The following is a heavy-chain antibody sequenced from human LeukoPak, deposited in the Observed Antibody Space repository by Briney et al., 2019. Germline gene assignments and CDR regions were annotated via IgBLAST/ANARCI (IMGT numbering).Heavy chain of an antibody. CDR1: VFIFSGYG. D-gene: IGHD2-21*02. Sequence: GRSLRLSCAASVFIFSGYGMHWVRQAPGKGLEWVAVISYDGSNKYYADSVKGRFTISRDNSENTLYLQMNSLRAEGTAVYYCARGHTDCGGDCYTGDALDFWGQGTLVTVSS. J-gene: IGHJ4*02. V-gene: IGHV3-30*03. CDR3: ARGHTDCGGDCYTGDALDF. CDR2: ISYDGSNK.